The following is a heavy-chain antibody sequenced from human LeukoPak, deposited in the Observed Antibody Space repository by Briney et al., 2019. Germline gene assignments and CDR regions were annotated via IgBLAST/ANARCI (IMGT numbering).Heavy chain of an antibody. CDR1: GFIFSTYG. J-gene: IGHJ4*02. V-gene: IGHV3-30*02. D-gene: IGHD3-22*01. Sequence: TGGSLRLSCAASGFIFSTYGMHWVRQAPGKGLEWVAFIRSDGSDKSYAGSGVGRFTISRDNSRNTLHLQMNTLRADDTAVYYCGKHDSSSYYWGQGTLVTVSS. CDR3: GKHDSSSYY. CDR2: IRSDGSDK.